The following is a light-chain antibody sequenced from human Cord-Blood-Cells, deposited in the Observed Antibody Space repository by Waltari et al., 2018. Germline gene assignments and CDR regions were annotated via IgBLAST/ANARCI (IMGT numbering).Light chain of an antibody. Sequence: EIVLTQSPGPLSLSPGERATLSCRASQSVSSSYLAWYQQKPGQAPRLLIYGASSRATGIPDRCSGSGSGTDFTLTISRLEPEDFAVYYCQQYGSSLYSFGQGTKLEIK. CDR1: QSVSSSY. CDR2: GAS. CDR3: QQYGSSLYS. V-gene: IGKV3-20*01. J-gene: IGKJ2*03.